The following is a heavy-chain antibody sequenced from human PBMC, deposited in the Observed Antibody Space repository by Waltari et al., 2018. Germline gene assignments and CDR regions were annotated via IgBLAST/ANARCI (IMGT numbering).Heavy chain of an antibody. Sequence: QVQLQESGPGLVKPSETPSLTFAVSGYSFSRGYSWGWIRQPPGKGLECIGNIYNTGSTYYNPSLKSRVTISVDTSKNQLSLKLSSVTAADTAVYYCARDRSGYFMDWGQGSLVTVSS. CDR3: ARDRSGYFMD. D-gene: IGHD3-3*01. CDR2: IYNTGST. J-gene: IGHJ4*02. V-gene: IGHV4-38-2*01. CDR1: GYSFSRGYS.